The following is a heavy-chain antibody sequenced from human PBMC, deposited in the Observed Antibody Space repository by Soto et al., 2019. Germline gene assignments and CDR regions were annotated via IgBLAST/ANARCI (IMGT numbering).Heavy chain of an antibody. D-gene: IGHD6-19*01. Sequence: EVQLVESGGGLIQPGGSLRLSCAASGFTVSSNYMSWVRQAPGKGLEWVSVIYSSGTTYYADSVKGRFIISRDNSKNTLYLQMNSLRAEDTAVYYCARGIAVAGTYLDYWGQGTLVTVSS. CDR3: ARGIAVAGTYLDY. CDR1: GFTVSSNY. V-gene: IGHV3-53*01. CDR2: IYSSGTT. J-gene: IGHJ4*02.